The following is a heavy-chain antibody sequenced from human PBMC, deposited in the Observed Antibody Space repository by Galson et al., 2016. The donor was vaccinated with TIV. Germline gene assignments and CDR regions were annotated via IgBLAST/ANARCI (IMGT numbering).Heavy chain of an antibody. CDR3: ARQYYFYSYGMDV. Sequence: SLRLSCAASGFTFSNYWMSWVRQAPGKGLEWVANIKQTGSEKYYVDSVKGRFTLSRDNAKNSLYLQMNSLGAEDTAVYYCARQYYFYSYGMDVWGQGTAVTVSS. CDR2: IKQTGSEK. CDR1: GFTFSNYW. V-gene: IGHV3-7*01. J-gene: IGHJ6*02.